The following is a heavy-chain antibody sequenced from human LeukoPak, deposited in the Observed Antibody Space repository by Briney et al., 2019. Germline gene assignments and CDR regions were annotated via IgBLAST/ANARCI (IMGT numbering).Heavy chain of an antibody. V-gene: IGHV3-74*01. CDR2: INNDGSST. CDR1: GLTFSSYW. J-gene: IGHJ1*01. D-gene: IGHD3-3*01. CDR3: ARADYDFWSGSEYFQH. Sequence: GGSLRLPCAASGLTFSSYWMHWVRQAPGKGLVWVSRINNDGSSTSYADSVKGRFTISRDNAKNTLYLQMNSLRAEDTAVYYCARADYDFWSGSEYFQHWGQGTLVTVSS.